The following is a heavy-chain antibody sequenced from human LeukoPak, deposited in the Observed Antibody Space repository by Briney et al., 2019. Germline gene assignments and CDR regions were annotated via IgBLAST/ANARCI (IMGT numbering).Heavy chain of an antibody. CDR1: GFTFSSYG. V-gene: IGHV3-33*01. D-gene: IGHD4-23*01. Sequence: GGSLRLSCAASGFTFSSYGMHWVRQAPGKGLEWVAVIWYDGSNKYYADSVKGRFTISRDNSKNTLYLQMNSLRAEDTAVYYCARSARTAATVDYWGQGTLVTVSS. CDR3: ARSARTAATVDY. CDR2: IWYDGSNK. J-gene: IGHJ4*02.